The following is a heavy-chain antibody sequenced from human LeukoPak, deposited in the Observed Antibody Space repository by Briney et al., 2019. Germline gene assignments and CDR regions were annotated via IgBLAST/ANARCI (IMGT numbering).Heavy chain of an antibody. D-gene: IGHD3-22*01. CDR2: ISGSGGST. V-gene: IGHV3-23*01. J-gene: IGHJ4*02. CDR3: ARLNHDSSGYWVDY. Sequence: GGSLRLSCAASGFTFSSYAMNWVRQAPGKGLEWVSAISGSGGSTYYADSVKGRFTISRDTSKNSLYLQMNSLRAEDTAVYYCARLNHDSSGYWVDYWGQGTLVTVSS. CDR1: GFTFSSYA.